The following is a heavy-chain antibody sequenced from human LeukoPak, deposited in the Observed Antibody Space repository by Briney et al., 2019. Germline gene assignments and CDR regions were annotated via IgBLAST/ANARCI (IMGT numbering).Heavy chain of an antibody. J-gene: IGHJ4*02. CDR3: ARGRGGDGYNWLCYFDY. CDR1: GFTFSSYE. D-gene: IGHD5-24*01. CDR2: IGSSGRTI. V-gene: IGHV3-48*03. Sequence: GGSLRLSCAASGFTFSSYEMNWVRQAPGKGLEWVSYIGSSGRTIYYADSVKGRFTISRDNSKNTLYLQMNSLRSEDTAVYYCARGRGGDGYNWLCYFDYWGQGTLVTVSS.